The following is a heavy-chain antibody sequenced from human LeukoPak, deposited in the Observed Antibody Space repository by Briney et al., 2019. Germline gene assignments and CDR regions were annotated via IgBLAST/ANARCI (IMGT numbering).Heavy chain of an antibody. Sequence: SETLSLTCTVSGGSISSYYWSWIRQPPGKGLEWIGYIYYSGSTNHNPSLKSRVTISVDTSKNQFSLKLSSVTAADTAVYYCARDTVYYDSSGYYYGLFAYWGQGTLVTASS. CDR1: GGSISSYY. V-gene: IGHV4-59*12. CDR3: ARDTVYYDSSGYYYGLFAY. CDR2: IYYSGST. J-gene: IGHJ4*02. D-gene: IGHD3-22*01.